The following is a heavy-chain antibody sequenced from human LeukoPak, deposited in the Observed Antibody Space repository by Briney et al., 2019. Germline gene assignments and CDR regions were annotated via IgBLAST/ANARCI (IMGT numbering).Heavy chain of an antibody. CDR1: GGSISSGDYY. V-gene: IGHV4-30-4*08. CDR2: IYYSGST. D-gene: IGHD2-2*01. CDR3: ARDSRYCSSTSCSYNWFDP. Sequence: SETLSLTCTVSGGSISSGDYYWSWIRQPPGKGLEWIGYIYYSGSTYYNPSLKSRVTISVDTSKNLFSLKLSSVTAADTAVYYCARDSRYCSSTSCSYNWFDPWGQGTLVTVSS. J-gene: IGHJ5*02.